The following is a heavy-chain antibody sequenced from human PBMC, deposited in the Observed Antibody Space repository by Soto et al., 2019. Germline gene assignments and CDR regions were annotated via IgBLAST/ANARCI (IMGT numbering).Heavy chain of an antibody. J-gene: IGHJ3*02. D-gene: IGHD1-1*01. V-gene: IGHV1-2*04. CDR3: ARQASGTTFAFDI. CDR2: INPNSGGT. Sequence: ASVKVSCKASGYTFTGYYMHWVRQAPGQGLEWMGWINPNSGGTNYAQKFQGWVTMTRDTSISTAYMELSSLKASDTAMYYCARQASGTTFAFDIWGQGTMVTVSS. CDR1: GYTFTGYY.